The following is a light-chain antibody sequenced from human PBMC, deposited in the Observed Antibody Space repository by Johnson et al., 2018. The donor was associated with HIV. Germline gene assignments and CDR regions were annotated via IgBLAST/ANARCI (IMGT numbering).Light chain of an antibody. V-gene: IGLV1-51*01. Sequence: QSVLTQPPSVSAAPGQKVTISCSGSSSNIGNNSVSWYRHFPETAPKVLIYDNDKRPSGIPDRFSASKSATTATVGITGLQTGDEADYYCGAWDGRLSVYVFGTGTKVTV. CDR2: DND. CDR1: SSNIGNNS. CDR3: GAWDGRLSVYV. J-gene: IGLJ1*01.